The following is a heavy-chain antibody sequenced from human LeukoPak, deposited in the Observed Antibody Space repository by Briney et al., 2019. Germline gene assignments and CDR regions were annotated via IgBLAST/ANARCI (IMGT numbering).Heavy chain of an antibody. CDR1: GGTFSSYA. CDR3: ARIPPWVRIAARRRGYYYYGMDV. CDR2: MNPNSGNT. J-gene: IGHJ6*02. V-gene: IGHV1-8*02. Sequence: ASVEVSCKASGGTFSSYAINWVRQATGQGLEWMGWMNPNSGNTGYAQKFQGRVTMTRNTSISTAYMELSSLRSEDTAVYYCARIPPWVRIAARRRGYYYYGMDVWGQGTTVTVSS. D-gene: IGHD6-6*01.